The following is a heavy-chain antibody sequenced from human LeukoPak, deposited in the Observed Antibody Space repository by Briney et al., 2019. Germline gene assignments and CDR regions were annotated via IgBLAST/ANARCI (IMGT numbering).Heavy chain of an antibody. CDR2: IYYSGST. CDR3: ARCRDGYCDAFDI. Sequence: SETLSLTCTVSGGSISSYYWSWIRQLPGKGLEWIGYIYYSGSTNYNPSLKSRVTISVDTSKNQFSLKLSSVTAADTAVYYCARCRDGYCDAFDIWGQGTMVTVSS. D-gene: IGHD5-24*01. J-gene: IGHJ3*02. CDR1: GGSISSYY. V-gene: IGHV4-59*01.